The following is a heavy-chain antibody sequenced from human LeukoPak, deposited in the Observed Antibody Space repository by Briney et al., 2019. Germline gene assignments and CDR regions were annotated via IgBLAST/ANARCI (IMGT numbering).Heavy chain of an antibody. CDR2: ISSSSSYI. J-gene: IGHJ4*02. V-gene: IGHV3-21*01. CDR1: EFTFSSYS. CDR3: ARDRLIAAAGTGVDY. Sequence: GGSLRLSCAASEFTFSSYSMNWVRQAPGKGLEWVSSISSSSSYIYYADSVKGRFTISRDNAKNSLYLQMNSLRAEDTAVYYCARDRLIAAAGTGVDYWGQGTLVTVSS. D-gene: IGHD6-13*01.